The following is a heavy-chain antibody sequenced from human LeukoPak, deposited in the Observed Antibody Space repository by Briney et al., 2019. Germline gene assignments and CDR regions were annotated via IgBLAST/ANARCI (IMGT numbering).Heavy chain of an antibody. Sequence: SETLSLTCAVYGGSFSGYYWSWIRQPPGKGLEWIGEINHSGSTNYNPSLKSRVTISVDTSKNQFSLKLISVTAADTAVYYCARDNIAADAFDIWGQGTMVTVSS. CDR3: ARDNIAADAFDI. CDR1: GGSFSGYY. CDR2: INHSGST. V-gene: IGHV4-34*01. D-gene: IGHD6-13*01. J-gene: IGHJ3*02.